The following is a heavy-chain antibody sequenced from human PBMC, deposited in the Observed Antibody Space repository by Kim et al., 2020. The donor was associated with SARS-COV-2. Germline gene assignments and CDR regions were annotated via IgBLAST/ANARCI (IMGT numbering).Heavy chain of an antibody. CDR3: ANGGSGWLAYYFDY. V-gene: IGHV3-23*01. D-gene: IGHD5-12*01. CDR1: GFTFSSYA. J-gene: IGHJ4*02. CDR2: ISGSGGST. Sequence: GGSLRLSCAASGFTFSSYAMSWVRQAPGKGLEWVSAISGSGGSTYYADSVKGRFTISRDNSKNTLYLQMNSLRAEDTAVYYCANGGSGWLAYYFDYWGQGTLVTVSS.